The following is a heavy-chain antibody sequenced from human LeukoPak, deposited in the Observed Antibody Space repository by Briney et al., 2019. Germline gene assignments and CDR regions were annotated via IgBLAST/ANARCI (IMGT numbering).Heavy chain of an antibody. J-gene: IGHJ3*02. D-gene: IGHD3-22*01. CDR3: ASRSSTYYYHISGFDAFDI. CDR2: IIPIFGTA. Sequence: SVKVSCKASGGTFSSYAISWVRQARGQGLEWMGGIIPIFGTANYAQKFQGRVTITTDESTSTAYMELSSLRSEDTAVYYCASRSSTYYYHISGFDAFDIWGQGTMVTVSS. CDR1: GGTFSSYA. V-gene: IGHV1-69*05.